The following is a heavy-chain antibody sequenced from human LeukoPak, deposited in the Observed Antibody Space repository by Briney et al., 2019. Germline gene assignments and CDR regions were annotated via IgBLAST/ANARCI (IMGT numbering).Heavy chain of an antibody. CDR3: ARSTWNFDH. V-gene: IGHV4-34*01. CDR1: GGSFSGYY. D-gene: IGHD2-2*01. CDR2: INHSGST. J-gene: IGHJ4*02. Sequence: SETLSLTCAVYGGSFSGYYWSWIRQPPGKGLEWIGEINHSGSTNYNPSLKSRVTIPVDTSKNQFSLKLSSVTAADTAVYYCARSTWNFDHWGQGTLVTVSS.